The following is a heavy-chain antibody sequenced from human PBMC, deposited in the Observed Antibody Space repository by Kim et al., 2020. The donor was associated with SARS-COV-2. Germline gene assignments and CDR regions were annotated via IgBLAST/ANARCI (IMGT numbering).Heavy chain of an antibody. D-gene: IGHD1-20*01. V-gene: IGHV3-72*01. CDR2: SRDRANRYST. J-gene: IGHJ3*01. CDR1: GLNFSDHY. CDR3: TRRIFDAFDV. Sequence: GGSLRLSCGASGLNFSDHYMDWVRQAPGKGLEWVGRSRDRANRYSTEYAASVKGRFAISRDHSQNSVHLEMQDLKVEDTAIYYCTRRIFDAFDVWGQGVMVTVSS.